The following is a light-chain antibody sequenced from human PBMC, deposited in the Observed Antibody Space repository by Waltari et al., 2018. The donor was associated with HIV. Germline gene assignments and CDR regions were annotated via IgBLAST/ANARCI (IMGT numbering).Light chain of an antibody. Sequence: EIVLTQSPGTLSLSPGERATLSCRASQSVSSSYLAWYQQKPGQAHRLLIYGASSRATGIPDRFSGSGSGTDFTLTISRLEPEDFAVYYCQQYRSSSWMFGQGTKVEIK. J-gene: IGKJ1*01. CDR1: QSVSSSY. V-gene: IGKV3-20*01. CDR3: QQYRSSSWM. CDR2: GAS.